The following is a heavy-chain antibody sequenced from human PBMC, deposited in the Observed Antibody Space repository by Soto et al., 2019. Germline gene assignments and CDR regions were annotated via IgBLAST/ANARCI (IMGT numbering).Heavy chain of an antibody. Sequence: VQLLESGGGLVQPGGSLRLSCAASRFTFSSYAMSWVRQAPGKGLEWVSAISGSDGSTYYADSVKGRFTVSRDNSKNTLYLQMNSLRAEDTAVYYCAKLPPHDFWSGYPYFDYWGKGTLVTVSP. V-gene: IGHV3-23*01. D-gene: IGHD3-3*01. J-gene: IGHJ4*02. CDR3: AKLPPHDFWSGYPYFDY. CDR1: RFTFSSYA. CDR2: ISGSDGST.